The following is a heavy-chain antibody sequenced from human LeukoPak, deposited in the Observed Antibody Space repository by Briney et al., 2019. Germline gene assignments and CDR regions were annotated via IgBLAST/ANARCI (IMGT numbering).Heavy chain of an antibody. J-gene: IGHJ4*02. CDR3: ARAPYHYYADY. Sequence: PGRSLRLSCAASGFTFSHYGMHWVRQPPDKGLEWVAVIWYDGSNKYYADSVKGRFTISKDNSKNMLYLEMNSLRVEDTAVYYCARAPYHYYADYWAQGTLVTVSS. CDR2: IWYDGSNK. D-gene: IGHD3-10*01. CDR1: GFTFSHYG. V-gene: IGHV3-33*01.